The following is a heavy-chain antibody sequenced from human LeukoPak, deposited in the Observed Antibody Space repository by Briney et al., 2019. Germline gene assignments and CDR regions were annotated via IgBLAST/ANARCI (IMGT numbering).Heavy chain of an antibody. J-gene: IGHJ4*02. V-gene: IGHV1-2*02. CDR3: ARVYSYDYYFDY. CDR1: GYTFTGYY. CDR2: INPNSGGT. Sequence: ASVKISCKASGYTFTGYYMHWVRQAPGQGLEWMGWINPNSGGTNYAQKFQGRVTMTRDTSISTAYMELSRLRSDDTAVYYCARVYSYDYYFDYWGQGTLVTVSS. D-gene: IGHD5-18*01.